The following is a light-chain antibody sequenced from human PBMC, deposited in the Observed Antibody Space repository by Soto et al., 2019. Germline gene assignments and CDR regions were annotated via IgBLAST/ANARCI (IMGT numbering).Light chain of an antibody. J-gene: IGKJ1*01. Sequence: EIVLTQSPGTLSLSPGERATLSCRASQSVSSSFLAWYQQKPGQAPRPLIYGASSRATGIPDRFSGSGSGADFTLTMSRLEPEDFEVYYCQQYDSSPWTFGQGTKVEIK. CDR1: QSVSSSF. CDR2: GAS. CDR3: QQYDSSPWT. V-gene: IGKV3-20*01.